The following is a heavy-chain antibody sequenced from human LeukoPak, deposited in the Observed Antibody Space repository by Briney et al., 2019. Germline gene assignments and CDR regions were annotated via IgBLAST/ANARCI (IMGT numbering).Heavy chain of an antibody. D-gene: IGHD2-8*01. J-gene: IGHJ5*02. CDR2: INHSGST. CDR1: GGSFSGYY. V-gene: IGHV4-34*01. CDR3: ARARWYCTNGVCYRSWFDP. Sequence: PSETLSLTCAVYGGSFSGYYWSWIRQPPGKGLEWIGEINHSGSTNYNPSLKSRVTISVDTSKNQFSLKLSSVTAADTAVYYCARARWYCTNGVCYRSWFDPWGQGTLVTVSP.